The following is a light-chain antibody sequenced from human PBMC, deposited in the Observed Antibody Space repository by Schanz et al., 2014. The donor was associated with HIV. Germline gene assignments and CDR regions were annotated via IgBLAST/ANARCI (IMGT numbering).Light chain of an antibody. CDR1: SSDVGGYNY. J-gene: IGLJ2*01. Sequence: QSALTQPASVSGSPGQSITISCTGTSSDVGGYNYVSWYQQHPGKAPKLMIYDVSNRPSGVSNRFSGSKSGNTASLTISGRQGEDEAGYYCSSYTSSSTLVFGGGTKVTVL. CDR2: DVS. CDR3: SSYTSSSTLV. V-gene: IGLV2-14*03.